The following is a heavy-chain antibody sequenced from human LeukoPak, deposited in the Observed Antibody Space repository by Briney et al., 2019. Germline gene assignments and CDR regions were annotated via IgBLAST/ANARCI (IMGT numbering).Heavy chain of an antibody. CDR2: ISASGGNT. CDR3: ARAGSISWHDY. CDR1: GFSFGSYT. V-gene: IGHV3-23*01. J-gene: IGHJ4*02. Sequence: GGSLRLSCAASGFSFGSYTMGWVRQAPGKGLQWVSDISASGGNTYYEDSVKGRSTISRDNFKNTLYLQMNSLRAEDTAVYYCARAGSISWHDYWGQGTLVTVSS. D-gene: IGHD6-13*01.